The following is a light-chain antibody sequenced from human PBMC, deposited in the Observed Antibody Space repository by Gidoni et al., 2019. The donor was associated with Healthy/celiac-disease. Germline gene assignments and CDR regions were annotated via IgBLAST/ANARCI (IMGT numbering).Light chain of an antibody. CDR3: AAWDDSLKGV. CDR1: SSNIGSNT. V-gene: IGLV1-44*01. CDR2: SNN. Sequence: QSVLTQPPSASGTPGQRVTISCSGSSSNIGSNTVNWYRQLPGTAPKLLIYSNNQRPSGVPDRFSGSKSGTSAPLAISGLQSEDEADYYCAAWDDSLKGVFGGGTKLTVL. J-gene: IGLJ2*01.